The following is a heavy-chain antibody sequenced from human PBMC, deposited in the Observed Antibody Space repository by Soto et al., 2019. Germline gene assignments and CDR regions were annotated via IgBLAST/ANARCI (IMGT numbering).Heavy chain of an antibody. CDR1: GDSLTCYY. J-gene: IGHJ5*02. CDR3: SRVRSGSGMYYRSDP. CDR2: MNPNSGNT. V-gene: IGHV1-8*01. D-gene: IGHD3-10*01. Sequence: VSAKVSCKASGDSLTCYYMNWARHSTKKGLEWMGWMNPNSGNTGYAQKFQGRLTMTRNTSISTAYMELSSLRSEDTAVYYCSRVRSGSGMYYRSDPWGQGTLVTVYS.